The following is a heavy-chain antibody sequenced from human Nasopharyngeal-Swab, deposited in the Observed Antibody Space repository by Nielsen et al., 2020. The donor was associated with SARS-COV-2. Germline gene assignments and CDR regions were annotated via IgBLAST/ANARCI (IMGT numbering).Heavy chain of an antibody. V-gene: IGHV1-24*01. CDR1: GYTLTELS. D-gene: IGHD5-18*01. Sequence: ASVKVSCKVSGYTLTELSMHWVRQAPGKGLEWMGGFDPEDGETIYAQKFQGRVTMTEDTSTDTAYMELSSLRSGDTAVYYCATVETGPGLPFDYWGQGTLVTVSS. J-gene: IGHJ4*02. CDR3: ATVETGPGLPFDY. CDR2: FDPEDGET.